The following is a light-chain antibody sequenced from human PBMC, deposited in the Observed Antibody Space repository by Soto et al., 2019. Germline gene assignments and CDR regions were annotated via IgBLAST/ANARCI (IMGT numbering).Light chain of an antibody. CDR3: QSYDRSLSGWV. J-gene: IGLJ3*02. Sequence: QSALTQPASVSGSPGQSITISCTGSSSNIGANFDVHWYHQLPGTAPKLLIYGNTNRPSGVPDRFSGSKSGASASLAITGLQAEDEADYYCQSYDRSLSGWVFGGGTKLTVL. CDR2: GNT. V-gene: IGLV1-40*03. CDR1: SSNIGANFD.